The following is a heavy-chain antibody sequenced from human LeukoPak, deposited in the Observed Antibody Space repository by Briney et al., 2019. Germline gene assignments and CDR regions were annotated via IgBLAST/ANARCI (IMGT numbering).Heavy chain of an antibody. Sequence: SGPTLVKPTQTLTLTCTYSGCSPSTRGGGVVWIRHPPGRALHWLALIYWDDDKRYSQSLKSRLTITKDTSKNQVVLTVTNMDPVDTATYSCAHRGGFDSSGHYSAYWGQGTLVTVSS. V-gene: IGHV2-5*02. J-gene: IGHJ4*02. CDR1: GCSPSTRGGG. CDR2: IYWDDDK. CDR3: AHRGGFDSSGHYSAY. D-gene: IGHD3-22*01.